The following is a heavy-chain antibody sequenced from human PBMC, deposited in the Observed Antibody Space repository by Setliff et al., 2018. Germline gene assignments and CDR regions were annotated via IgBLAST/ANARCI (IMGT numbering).Heavy chain of an antibody. CDR3: ARDRQGDGNYYMDV. J-gene: IGHJ6*03. V-gene: IGHV3-74*01. D-gene: IGHD3-16*01. CDR2: TSRDESTT. CDR1: GFTFNIYW. Sequence: GGSLRLSCAASGFTFNIYWMHWVRQVPGKGLVWISRTSRDESTTNYADFAKGRFTISRDNAKNAVYLQMNSLRPEDTAVYYCARDRQGDGNYYMDVWGKGTTVTVSS.